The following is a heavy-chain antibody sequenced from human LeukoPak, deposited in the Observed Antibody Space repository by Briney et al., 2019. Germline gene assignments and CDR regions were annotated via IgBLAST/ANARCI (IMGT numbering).Heavy chain of an antibody. V-gene: IGHV1-3*01. D-gene: IGHD2-2*01. Sequence: ASVKVSCKASGYTFTSYAMHWVRQAPGQRLEWMGWISAGNGNTKYSRKFQGRVTITRDTSASTAYMELSSLRSEDTAVYYCARFHCSSTSCYHYFDYWGQGTLVTVSS. CDR1: GYTFTSYA. CDR2: ISAGNGNT. J-gene: IGHJ4*02. CDR3: ARFHCSSTSCYHYFDY.